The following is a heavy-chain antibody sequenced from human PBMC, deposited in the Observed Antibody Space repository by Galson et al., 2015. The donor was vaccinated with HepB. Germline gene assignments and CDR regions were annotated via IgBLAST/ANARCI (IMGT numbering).Heavy chain of an antibody. V-gene: IGHV1-69*04. CDR1: GGTFSSYA. CDR3: AREQYYGSGGDY. D-gene: IGHD3-10*01. CDR2: IIPILGIA. J-gene: IGHJ4*02. Sequence: SVKVSCRASGGTFSSYAISWVRQAPGQGLEWVGRIIPILGIANYAQKFQGRVTITADKSTSTAYMELSSLRSEDTAVCYCAREQYYGSGGDYWGQGTLVTVSS.